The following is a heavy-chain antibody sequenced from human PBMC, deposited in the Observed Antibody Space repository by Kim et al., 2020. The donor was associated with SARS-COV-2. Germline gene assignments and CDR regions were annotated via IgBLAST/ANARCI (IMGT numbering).Heavy chain of an antibody. CDR2: IKPDGSAE. Sequence: VGSLRLSCEASGFSFLSHWMTWVRQTPGKGLEWVANIKPDGSAEDYLDSVKGRFTVSRDNAKNSLYLQMNSLRVEDTAIYYYARHGFNYGMDVWGQGTTVIASS. V-gene: IGHV3-7*01. CDR3: ARHGFNYGMDV. CDR1: GFSFLSHW. D-gene: IGHD6-25*01. J-gene: IGHJ6*02.